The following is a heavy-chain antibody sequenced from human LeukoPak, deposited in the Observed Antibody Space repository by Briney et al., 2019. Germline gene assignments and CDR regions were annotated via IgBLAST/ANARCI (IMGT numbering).Heavy chain of an antibody. Sequence: GESLKISCKGSGFSFTTYWIGWVRQMPGEGLEWVGVIYPGDSDTRYSPSFQGQVTISADKSISTAYLQWSTLKASDTAMYYCARGRSCSGGSCRNWFDPWGQGTLVTVSS. V-gene: IGHV5-51*01. CDR1: GFSFTTYW. CDR2: IYPGDSDT. CDR3: ARGRSCSGGSCRNWFDP. J-gene: IGHJ5*02. D-gene: IGHD2-15*01.